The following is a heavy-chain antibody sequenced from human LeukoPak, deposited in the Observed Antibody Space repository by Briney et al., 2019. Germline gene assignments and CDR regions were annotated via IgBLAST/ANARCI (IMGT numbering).Heavy chain of an antibody. Sequence: SETLSLTCTVSGGSISSYSWSWIWQPPGEGLEWIGYIYYSGSTNYNPSLKSRVTISIDTSKNQFSLKLSSVTAADTAVYYCARHFELGSSWFGDAFDIWGQGTLVTVSS. J-gene: IGHJ4*02. D-gene: IGHD6-13*01. CDR2: IYYSGST. CDR1: GGSISSYS. V-gene: IGHV4-59*08. CDR3: ARHFELGSSWFGDAFDI.